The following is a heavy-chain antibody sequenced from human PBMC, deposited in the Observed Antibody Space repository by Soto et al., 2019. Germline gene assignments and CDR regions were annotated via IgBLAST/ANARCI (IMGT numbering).Heavy chain of an antibody. J-gene: IGHJ4*02. CDR3: ARDFGAAAGTDY. V-gene: IGHV4-38-2*02. CDR2: IYHSGST. CDR1: GYSISSGYY. Sequence: SETLSLTCTVSGYSISSGYYWGWIRQPPGKGLEWIGSIYHSGSTYYNPSLKSRVTISVDTSKNQFSLKLSSVTAADTAVYYCARDFGAAAGTDYWGQGTLVTVSS. D-gene: IGHD6-13*01.